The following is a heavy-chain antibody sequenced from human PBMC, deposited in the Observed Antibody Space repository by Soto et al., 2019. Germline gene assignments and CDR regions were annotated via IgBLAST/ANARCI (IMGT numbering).Heavy chain of an antibody. V-gene: IGHV3-15*01. Sequence: EVQLVESGGGLVKPGGSLRLSCAASGFTFSNAWMSWVRQAPGKGLEWVGRIKSKTDGGTTDYAAPVKGRFTIARDDSKNTLYLQMNSLKTEDTAVYYCTTDLIAARPIISYFDYWGQGTLVTVSS. D-gene: IGHD6-6*01. CDR3: TTDLIAARPIISYFDY. CDR2: IKSKTDGGTT. CDR1: GFTFSNAW. J-gene: IGHJ4*02.